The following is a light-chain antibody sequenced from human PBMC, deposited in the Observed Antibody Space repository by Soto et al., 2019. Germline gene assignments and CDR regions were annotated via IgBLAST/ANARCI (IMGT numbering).Light chain of an antibody. Sequence: QSALTQPPSASGSPGQSVTISCTGTSSEVGGYNYVSWYQQHPGKAPKVMIYEVNKRPSGVPDRFSGSKSGNTASLTVSGLQAEDEADYFCKSYTGINNWVFGGGTKLTVL. V-gene: IGLV2-8*01. CDR1: SSEVGGYNY. CDR2: EVN. CDR3: KSYTGINNWV. J-gene: IGLJ3*02.